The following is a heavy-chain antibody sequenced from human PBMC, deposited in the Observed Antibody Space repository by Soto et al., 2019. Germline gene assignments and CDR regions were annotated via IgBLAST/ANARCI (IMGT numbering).Heavy chain of an antibody. V-gene: IGHV1-24*01. CDR1: GYTLTELS. Sequence: ASVKVSCRVSGYTLTELSMHWVRQAPGKGLEWMGGFDPEDGETIYAQKFQGRVTMTEDTSTDTAYMELSSLRSEDTAVYYCATRGGYYFYMDVWVKGTTVTVPS. CDR3: ATRGGYYFYMDV. D-gene: IGHD3-16*01. J-gene: IGHJ6*03. CDR2: FDPEDGET.